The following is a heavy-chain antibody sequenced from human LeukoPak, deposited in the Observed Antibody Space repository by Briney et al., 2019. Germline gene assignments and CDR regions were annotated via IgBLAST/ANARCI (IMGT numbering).Heavy chain of an antibody. Sequence: SVKVSCKASGGTFSSYAISWVRQAPGQGLEWMGGIIPIFGTANYAQKFQGRVTITTDESTSTAYMELSSLRSEDTAVYYCARLRYFDWLVLDYWGQGTLVTVSS. CDR1: GGTFSSYA. CDR3: ARLRYFDWLVLDY. V-gene: IGHV1-69*05. CDR2: IIPIFGTA. J-gene: IGHJ4*02. D-gene: IGHD3-9*01.